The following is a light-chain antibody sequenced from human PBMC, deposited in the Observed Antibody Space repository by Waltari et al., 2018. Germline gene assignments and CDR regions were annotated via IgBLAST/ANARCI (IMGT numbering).Light chain of an antibody. V-gene: IGLV2-14*01. Sequence: QSALTQPASVSGSQGQPITIPCTGTSSDVGFYKYVSWYQQHPGKAPKLMIYDVSERPSGVSNRFSGAKSGNTASLTISGLQAEDEADYYCNSYAGSSSWVFGGGTKLTVL. CDR2: DVS. J-gene: IGLJ3*02. CDR1: SSDVGFYKY. CDR3: NSYAGSSSWV.